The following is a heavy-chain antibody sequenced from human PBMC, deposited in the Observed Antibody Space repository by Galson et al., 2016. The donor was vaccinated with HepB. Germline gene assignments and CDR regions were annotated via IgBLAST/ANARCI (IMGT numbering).Heavy chain of an antibody. CDR2: IYSGGGS. D-gene: IGHD6-6*01. Sequence: SLRLSCAASGFSVTTTYMNWVRRAPGKGLDWVSIIYSGGGSFYADAVKGRFTVSRDDSHGYLKMNSLSVEDTAIYYCARARDNTREYHSLDVWGQGTTVTVAS. CDR1: GFSVTTTY. J-gene: IGHJ6*02. V-gene: IGHV3-53*01. CDR3: ARARDNTREYHSLDV.